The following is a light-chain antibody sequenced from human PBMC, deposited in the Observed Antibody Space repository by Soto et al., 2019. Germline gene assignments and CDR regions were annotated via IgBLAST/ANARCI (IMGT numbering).Light chain of an antibody. Sequence: EIVLTQSPGTLSLSPGERATLSCRASQSVSSSYLAWYQQKPGQAPRLLIYGASSRATGIPDRFSGSGSGSDFTLTIIRLEAVDFSVYYWQQYSSSPNTFGQGTKLEIK. CDR3: QQYSSSPNT. CDR1: QSVSSSY. J-gene: IGKJ2*01. CDR2: GAS. V-gene: IGKV3-20*01.